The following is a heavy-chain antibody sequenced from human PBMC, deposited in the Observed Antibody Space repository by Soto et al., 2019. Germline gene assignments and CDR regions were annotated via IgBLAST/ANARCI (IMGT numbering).Heavy chain of an antibody. CDR1: GFNFRSFG. CDR2: IWYDGSNK. CDR3: AKDRTSLGSEAFDY. Sequence: GGSLRLSCAASGFNFRSFGMHWVRQAPGKGLEWVAIIWYDGSNKYYADSVEGRFTISRDNSKNTLYLQMNSLRAEDTAVYYCAKDRTSLGSEAFDYWGQGTLVTVSS. J-gene: IGHJ4*02. D-gene: IGHD3-10*01. V-gene: IGHV3-33*06.